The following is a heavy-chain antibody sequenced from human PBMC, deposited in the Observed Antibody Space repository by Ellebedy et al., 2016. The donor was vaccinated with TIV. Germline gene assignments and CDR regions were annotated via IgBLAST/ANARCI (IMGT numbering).Heavy chain of an antibody. J-gene: IGHJ4*02. CDR2: INSDGSST. D-gene: IGHD3-22*01. CDR1: GFTFSSYW. CDR3: ARGHYYDSSGYYGH. V-gene: IGHV3-74*01. Sequence: PGGSLRLSCAASGFTFSSYWMHWVRQAPGKGLVWVSRINSDGSSTTYADSVKGRFTISRDNAKNTLYLQMNSLRAEDTAVYYCARGHYYDSSGYYGHWGQGTLVTVSS.